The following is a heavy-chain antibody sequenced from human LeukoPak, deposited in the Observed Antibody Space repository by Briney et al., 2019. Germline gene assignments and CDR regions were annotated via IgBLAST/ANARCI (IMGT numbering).Heavy chain of an antibody. V-gene: IGHV3-23*01. CDR3: AKDHDILTGYES. J-gene: IGHJ4*02. CDR1: GFTFSSYA. D-gene: IGHD3-9*01. Sequence: GGFLRLSCAASGFTFSSYAMSWVRQAPGKWLEWVSAISGSGGSTYYADSVKGRFTISRDNSKNTLYLQMNSLRAEDTAVYYCAKDHDILTGYESWGQGTLVTVYS. CDR2: ISGSGGST.